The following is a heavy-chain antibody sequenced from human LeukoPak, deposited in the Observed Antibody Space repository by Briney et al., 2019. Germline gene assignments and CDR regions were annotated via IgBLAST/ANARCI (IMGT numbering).Heavy chain of an antibody. CDR3: ARAVHQTGVVIRYYYYYMDV. J-gene: IGHJ6*03. V-gene: IGHV4-4*07. CDR1: GGSISSYY. D-gene: IGHD3-3*01. CDR2: IYTSGST. Sequence: PSETLSLTCTVSGGSISSYYWSWIRQPAGKGLEWIGRIYTSGSTNYNPSLKSRVTISVDTSKNQFSLKLSSVTAADTAVYYCARAVHQTGVVIRYYYYYMDVWGKGTTVTVSS.